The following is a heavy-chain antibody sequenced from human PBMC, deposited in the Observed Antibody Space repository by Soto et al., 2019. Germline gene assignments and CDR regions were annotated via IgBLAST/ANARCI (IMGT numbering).Heavy chain of an antibody. D-gene: IGHD2-8*02. CDR1: GFTFRNYA. Sequence: EVQLLESGGGLAQPGGSLRLSCTATGFTFRNYAMTWVRRAVGKGLEWVSGISDAGERTNYEDSVRGRFTVSRDNSKNTLYLQMNTLRAEDTAIYYCAKDVSPVWSRGIDFWGQGTLVTVSS. CDR3: AKDVSPVWSRGIDF. J-gene: IGHJ4*02. V-gene: IGHV3-23*01. CDR2: ISDAGERT.